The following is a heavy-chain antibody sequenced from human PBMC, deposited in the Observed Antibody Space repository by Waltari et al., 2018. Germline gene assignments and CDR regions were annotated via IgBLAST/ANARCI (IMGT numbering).Heavy chain of an antibody. CDR2: VSAYNSNT. V-gene: IGHV1-18*01. D-gene: IGHD6-13*01. CDR3: ARGIGIAAAGIEIDY. Sequence: QVQLVQSGAEVKKPRASVKVSCKASGYTFTSYGISWVRQAPGQGLEWMGWVSAYNSNTNYAQKLQGRVTMTTDTSTSTAYMEVRSLRSDDTAVYYCARGIGIAAAGIEIDYWGQGTLVTVSS. J-gene: IGHJ4*02. CDR1: GYTFTSYG.